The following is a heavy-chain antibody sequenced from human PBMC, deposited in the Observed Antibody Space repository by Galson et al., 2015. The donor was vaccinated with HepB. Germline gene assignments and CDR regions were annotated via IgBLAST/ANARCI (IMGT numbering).Heavy chain of an antibody. CDR3: ARSTGPSAIAWFDP. J-gene: IGHJ5*02. CDR2: IDWDDDK. Sequence: PALVKPTQTLTLTCTFSGFSLSTSGMRVSWIRQPPGKALEWLARIDWDDDKFYSTSLKTRLTISKDTSKNQVVLTMTNMDPVDTATYYCARSTGPSAIAWFDPWGQGTLVAVSS. D-gene: IGHD2-21*01. CDR1: GFSLSTSGMR. V-gene: IGHV2-70*04.